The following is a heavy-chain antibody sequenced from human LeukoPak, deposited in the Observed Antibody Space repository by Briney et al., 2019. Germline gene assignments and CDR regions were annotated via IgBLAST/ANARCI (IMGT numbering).Heavy chain of an antibody. D-gene: IGHD3-10*01. CDR3: ASRSGSFSDALDI. J-gene: IGHJ3*02. CDR2: IHYSEST. Sequence: SETLSLTCTVSGGSIRSYYWGWIRQPPGKELEWIGYIHYSESTKYNPSLKSRVTMSVDTSKNQFSLKLSSVTAADTAVYYCASRSGSFSDALDIWGQGTLVTVSS. CDR1: GGSIRSYY. V-gene: IGHV4-59*08.